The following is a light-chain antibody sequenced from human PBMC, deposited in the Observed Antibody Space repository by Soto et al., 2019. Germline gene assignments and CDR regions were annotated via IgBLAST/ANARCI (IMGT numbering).Light chain of an antibody. Sequence: QSALTQPRSVSGSPGQSVTISCTGTSSDVGGYNYVSWYQQHPDKAPKLMIYDVSKRPSGVPDRFSGSKSGNTASLTISGLPAEDEADYYCCSYAGSYTWVFGGGTKLTVL. CDR2: DVS. CDR3: CSYAGSYTWV. CDR1: SSDVGGYNY. V-gene: IGLV2-11*01. J-gene: IGLJ3*02.